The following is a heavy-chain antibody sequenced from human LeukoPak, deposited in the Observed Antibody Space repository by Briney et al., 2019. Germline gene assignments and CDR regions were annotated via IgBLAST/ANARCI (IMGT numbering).Heavy chain of an antibody. V-gene: IGHV3-48*02. CDR2: IINSGGTI. D-gene: IGHD3-10*01. CDR3: ARVGRGLYSMDV. Sequence: GGSLRLSCAASGFTFSIHGMNWVRQAPGKGLEWVSYIINSGGTIYYADSVQGRFTISRDNAKNSLYLQMNSLRDEDTAVYYCARVGRGLYSMDVWGQGTMVTVSS. J-gene: IGHJ6*02. CDR1: GFTFSIHG.